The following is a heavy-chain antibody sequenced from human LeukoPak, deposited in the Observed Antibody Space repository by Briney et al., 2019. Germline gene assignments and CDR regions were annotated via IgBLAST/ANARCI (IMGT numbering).Heavy chain of an antibody. Sequence: PSQTLSLTCAVSGGSISSGGYSWSWIRQPPGKGLEWIGYIYHSGSTYYNPSLKSRVTISVDRSKNQFSLKLSSVTAADTAVYYCARGRTRGASYGDYFDYWGQGTLVTVSS. CDR2: IYHSGST. CDR1: GGSISSGGYS. CDR3: ARGRTRGASYGDYFDY. V-gene: IGHV4-30-2*01. J-gene: IGHJ4*02. D-gene: IGHD4-17*01.